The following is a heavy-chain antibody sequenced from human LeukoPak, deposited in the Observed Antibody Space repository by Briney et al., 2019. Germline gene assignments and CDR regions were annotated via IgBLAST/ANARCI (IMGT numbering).Heavy chain of an antibody. CDR1: GGSLSSGSYC. CDR2: IYTSGST. Sequence: SETLSLTCSVSGGSLSSGSYCWTWIRQPAGKTLEWIGRIYTSGSTNYNPSLKSRVTMSVDTSKNQFSLKLSSVTAADTAVYYCARDVVPAAIGWFDPWGQGTLVTVSS. D-gene: IGHD2-2*02. V-gene: IGHV4-61*02. J-gene: IGHJ5*02. CDR3: ARDVVPAAIGWFDP.